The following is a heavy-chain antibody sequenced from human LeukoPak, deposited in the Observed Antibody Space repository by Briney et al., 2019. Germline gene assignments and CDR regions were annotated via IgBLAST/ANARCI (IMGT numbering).Heavy chain of an antibody. CDR3: ARAQYYYPRAMDV. Sequence: ASVKVSCKASRYTFTSYYMHWVRQAPGQGLEWMGIINPSGGSTSYAQKVQGRVTMTRDTSTSTVYMELSSLRSEDTAVYYCARAQYYYPRAMDVWGKGTTVTVSS. CDR2: INPSGGST. CDR1: RYTFTSYY. J-gene: IGHJ6*03. D-gene: IGHD3-10*01. V-gene: IGHV1-46*01.